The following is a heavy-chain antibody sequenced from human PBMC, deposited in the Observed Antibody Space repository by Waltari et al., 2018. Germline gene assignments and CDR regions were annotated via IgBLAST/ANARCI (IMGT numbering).Heavy chain of an antibody. V-gene: IGHV4-39*01. CDR2: IYYSGST. J-gene: IGHJ3*02. D-gene: IGHD2-15*01. CDR1: GGSISSSTYY. Sequence: QMQLQESGPGLVQPSEPLSLTCTVSGGSISSSTYYCGWLRQPPGKGLAWIGNIYYSGSTYYKPSLKSRLTISVDTSKNQFSLNLRSVTAADTAVYYCARLPISLGVGSVFDIWGQGTMVTVSS. CDR3: ARLPISLGVGSVFDI.